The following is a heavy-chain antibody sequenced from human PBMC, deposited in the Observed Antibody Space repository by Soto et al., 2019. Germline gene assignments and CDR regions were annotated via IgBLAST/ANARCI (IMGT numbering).Heavy chain of an antibody. Sequence: DVQLLESGGGLVQPGGSLRLSCAVSGLRMSNNAMTWGRQAPGKGLAWVSLMTSNGGSTYYADSVEGRVTISRDTSKNTLYLQINSLRVEDTAIYYCATTIIHYYSVSWGQGTLVTVSS. J-gene: IGHJ4*02. CDR3: ATTIIHYYSVS. V-gene: IGHV3-23*01. CDR2: MTSNGGST. D-gene: IGHD3-9*01. CDR1: GLRMSNNA.